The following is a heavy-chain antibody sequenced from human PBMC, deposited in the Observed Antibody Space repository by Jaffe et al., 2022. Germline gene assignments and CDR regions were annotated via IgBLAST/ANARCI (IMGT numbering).Heavy chain of an antibody. Sequence: QVQLQQWGAGLLKPSETLSLTCAVYGGSFSGYYWSWIRQPPGKGLEWIGEINHSGSTNYNPSLKSRVTISVDTSKNQFSLKLSSVTAADTAVYYCARGALPHQNFDYWGQGTLVTVSS. CDR1: GGSFSGYY. J-gene: IGHJ4*02. CDR2: INHSGST. V-gene: IGHV4-34*01. CDR3: ARGALPHQNFDY.